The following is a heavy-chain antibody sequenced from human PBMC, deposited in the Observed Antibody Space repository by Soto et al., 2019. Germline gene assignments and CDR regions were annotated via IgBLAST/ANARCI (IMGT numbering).Heavy chain of an antibody. J-gene: IGHJ6*02. D-gene: IGHD3-10*01. Sequence: QVQLVQSGAEVKKPGASVKVSCKASGYTFTSYGISWVRQAPGQGLEWMGWISAYNGNTNYAQKLQGRVTMTTDTSTSTAYMELSRLRSDDTAVYYCARRALWFGERIDYYSYYYGMDVWGQGTTVTVSS. CDR3: ARRALWFGERIDYYSYYYGMDV. CDR2: ISAYNGNT. V-gene: IGHV1-18*01. CDR1: GYTFTSYG.